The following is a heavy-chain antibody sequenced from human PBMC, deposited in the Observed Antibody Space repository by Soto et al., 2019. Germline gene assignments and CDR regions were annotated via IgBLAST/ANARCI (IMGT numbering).Heavy chain of an antibody. Sequence: QVQLVQSGAEVKKPGSSVKVSCKASGGTFSSYAISWVRQAPGQGLEWMGGIIPIFGTANYAQKFQGRVTIPADESTGTAYMGLGSLGSEDTAVYYCAGAPGYCSGGSCYSGWYFDLWGRGTLVTVSS. CDR1: GGTFSSYA. J-gene: IGHJ2*01. V-gene: IGHV1-69*01. D-gene: IGHD2-15*01. CDR2: IIPIFGTA. CDR3: AGAPGYCSGGSCYSGWYFDL.